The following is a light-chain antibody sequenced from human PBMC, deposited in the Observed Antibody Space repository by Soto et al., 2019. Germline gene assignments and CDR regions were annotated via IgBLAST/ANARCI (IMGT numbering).Light chain of an antibody. Sequence: QSALTQPRSVSGSPGQSVTISCTGSSSDVGSYNYVSWYQHHPGKAPKLMIYDVTKRPSGVPDRFSGSKSGDTASLTISGLQAEDEADYYCCSYAGNNALVFGGGTKVTVL. V-gene: IGLV2-11*01. CDR3: CSYAGNNALV. CDR1: SSDVGSYNY. J-gene: IGLJ3*02. CDR2: DVT.